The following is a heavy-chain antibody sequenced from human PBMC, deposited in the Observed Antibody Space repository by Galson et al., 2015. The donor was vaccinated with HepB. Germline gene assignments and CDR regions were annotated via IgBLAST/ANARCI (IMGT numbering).Heavy chain of an antibody. D-gene: IGHD2/OR15-2a*01. J-gene: IGHJ3*02. CDR2: IYYSGST. V-gene: IGHV4-59*01. Sequence: ETLSLTCTVSGGSISSYYWSWIRQPPGKGLEWIGYIYYSGSTNYNPSLKSRVTISVDTSKNQFSLKLSSVTAADTAVYYCARAGGDQYLFLDAFDIWGQGTMVTVSS. CDR3: ARAGGDQYLFLDAFDI. CDR1: GGSISSYY.